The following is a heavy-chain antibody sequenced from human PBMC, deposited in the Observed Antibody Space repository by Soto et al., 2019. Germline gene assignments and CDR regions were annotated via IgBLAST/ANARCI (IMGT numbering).Heavy chain of an antibody. CDR2: IHHSGST. CDR3: ASGSYCSGGSCGPFYYYYMDV. Sequence: QVQLQESGPGLVKPSGTLSLTCAVSSGSIRSSNWWSWVRQPPGKGLEWIGEIHHSGSTNYNPCLKRRVTIFVDKSKNQFSLSLCSVTAADTAVYYCASGSYCSGGSCGPFYYYYMDVWGEGTTVTVSS. CDR1: SGSIRSSNW. V-gene: IGHV4-4*02. D-gene: IGHD2-15*01. J-gene: IGHJ6*03.